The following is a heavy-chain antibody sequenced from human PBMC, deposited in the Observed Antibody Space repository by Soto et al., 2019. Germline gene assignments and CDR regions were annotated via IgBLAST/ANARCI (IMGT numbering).Heavy chain of an antibody. CDR1: GFTFSNAW. D-gene: IGHD2-2*01. CDR3: TTDEAYCSSTSCYGY. CDR2: IKSKTDGGTT. V-gene: IGHV3-15*01. J-gene: IGHJ4*02. Sequence: GGSLRLSCAASGFTFSNAWMSWVRQAPGKGLEWVGRIKSKTDGGTTDYAAPVKGRFTISRDDSKNTLYLQMNSLKTEDTAVYYCTTDEAYCSSTSCYGYWGQGTLVTVSS.